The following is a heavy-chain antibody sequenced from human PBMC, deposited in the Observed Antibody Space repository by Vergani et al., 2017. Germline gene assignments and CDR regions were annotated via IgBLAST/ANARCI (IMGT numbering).Heavy chain of an antibody. CDR2: ISRNGGST. CDR1: GFTFSSYA. CDR3: VKDSPIDY. Sequence: EVQLVESGGGLVQTGGSLRLSSSASGFTFSSYAMLCVRQAPRKGLEYVSAISRNGGSTYYADSVKCRFTISRDNSKNKLYLQMSSLRAEDTAVYYCVKDSPIDYWGQGTLVTVSS. J-gene: IGHJ4*02. V-gene: IGHV3-64D*06.